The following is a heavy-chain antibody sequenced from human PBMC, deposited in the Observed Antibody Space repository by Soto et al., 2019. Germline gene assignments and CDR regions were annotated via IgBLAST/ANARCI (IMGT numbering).Heavy chain of an antibody. CDR2: IIPIFGTA. CDR3: ARMGDTDLSDFYYGMDV. Sequence: QVQLVQSGAEVKKPGSSVKVSCKASGGTFSSYAISWARQAPGQGLEWMGGIIPIFGTANYAQKFQGRVTITADESTSTAYMELSSLRSEDTAVYYCARMGDTDLSDFYYGMDVWGQGTTVTVSS. D-gene: IGHD3-16*01. V-gene: IGHV1-69*01. J-gene: IGHJ6*02. CDR1: GGTFSSYA.